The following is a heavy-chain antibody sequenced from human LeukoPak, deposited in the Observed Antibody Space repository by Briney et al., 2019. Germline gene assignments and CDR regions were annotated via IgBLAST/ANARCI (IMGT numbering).Heavy chain of an antibody. CDR2: IWYDGSNK. CDR1: GFIFSSHG. CDR3: AKDPSAYSGSYYDY. V-gene: IGHV3-33*06. J-gene: IGHJ4*02. D-gene: IGHD1-26*01. Sequence: GGSLRLSCAASGFIFSSHGMHWVRQSPGKGLEWVAVIWYDGSNKYYADSVKGRFTISRDNSKNTVYLQMNSLRAEDTAIYYCAKDPSAYSGSYYDYWGQGTLVTVSS.